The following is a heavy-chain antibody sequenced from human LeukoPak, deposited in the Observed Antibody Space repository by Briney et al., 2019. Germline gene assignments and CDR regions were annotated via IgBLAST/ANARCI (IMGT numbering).Heavy chain of an antibody. CDR2: ISGSGDSA. Sequence: PGGSLTLSCAASGFTFSSYAMSWVRQAPGKGLEWVSAISGSGDSADYADSVKGRFTISRDNSKNTLYLQVNSLRAEDTAVYYCAKDQCSRGVFYFDYWGQGTLVTVSS. CDR1: GFTFSSYA. V-gene: IGHV3-23*01. D-gene: IGHD2-2*01. CDR3: AKDQCSRGVFYFDY. J-gene: IGHJ4*02.